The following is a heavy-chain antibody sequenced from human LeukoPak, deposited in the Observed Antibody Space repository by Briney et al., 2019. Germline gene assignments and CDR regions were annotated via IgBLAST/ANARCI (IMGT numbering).Heavy chain of an antibody. CDR3: ARVKYRSSWYEGDWFDP. CDR2: IYYSGST. CDR1: GGSISSSSYY. J-gene: IGHJ5*02. D-gene: IGHD6-13*01. V-gene: IGHV4-39*07. Sequence: SETLSLTCTVSGGSISSSSYYWGWIRQPPGKGLEWIGSIYYSGSTYYNPSLKSRVTISVDTSKNQFSLKLSSVTAADTAVYYCARVKYRSSWYEGDWFDPWGQGTLVTVSS.